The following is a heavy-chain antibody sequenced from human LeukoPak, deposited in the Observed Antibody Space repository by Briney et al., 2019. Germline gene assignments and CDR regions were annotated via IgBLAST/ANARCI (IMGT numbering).Heavy chain of an antibody. D-gene: IGHD5-12*01. CDR2: IKQDGSEK. Sequence: GGSLRLSCAASGFTFSSYWMSWVRQAPGKGLEWVANIKQDGSEKYYVDSVKGRFTISRDNAKNSLYLQMNSLRAEDTAIYYCARDRAPKARIGGMDVWGQGTTVIVS. V-gene: IGHV3-7*01. CDR3: ARDRAPKARIGGMDV. J-gene: IGHJ6*02. CDR1: GFTFSSYW.